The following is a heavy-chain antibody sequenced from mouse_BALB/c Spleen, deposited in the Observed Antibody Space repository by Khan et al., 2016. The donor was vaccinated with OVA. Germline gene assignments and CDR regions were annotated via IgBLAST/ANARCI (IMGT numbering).Heavy chain of an antibody. CDR1: GYTFTNYW. J-gene: IGHJ2*01. CDR3: ARRGAARATGDYFDY. Sequence: VELVESGAELVRPGTSVKMSCKAAGYTFTNYWIGWVKQRPGHGLEWIGDIYPGGGYTNYNEKFKGKATLTADTSSSTAYMQVSSLTSEDSAIYYCARRGAARATGDYFDYWGQGTTLTVSS. CDR2: IYPGGGYT. V-gene: IGHV1-63*02. D-gene: IGHD3-1*01.